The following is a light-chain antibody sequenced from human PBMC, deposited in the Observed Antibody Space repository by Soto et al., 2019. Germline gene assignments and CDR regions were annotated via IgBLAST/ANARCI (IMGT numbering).Light chain of an antibody. J-gene: IGKJ4*01. Sequence: EIVLTQSPATLSLSPGERATLSCRASQSVSSYLAWYQQKPGQAPRLLMYDASNRANGIPARFSGSGSGTDFTLTISSLEPEDFAVYYCQQRSNWLTFGGGTKVEIK. CDR1: QSVSSY. CDR2: DAS. V-gene: IGKV3-11*01. CDR3: QQRSNWLT.